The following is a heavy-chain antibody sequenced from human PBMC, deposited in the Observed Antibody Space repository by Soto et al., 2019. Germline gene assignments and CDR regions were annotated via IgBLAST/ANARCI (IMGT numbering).Heavy chain of an antibody. Sequence: SETLSLTCTVSGGSISSYYWSWIRQPPGKGLEWIGYIYYSGSTNYNPSLKRRVTISVDTSKNQFSLKLSSVTAADTAVYYCASERSYSSSWLYYYYGMDVWGQGTTVTVSS. D-gene: IGHD6-13*01. CDR3: ASERSYSSSWLYYYYGMDV. J-gene: IGHJ6*02. CDR1: GGSISSYY. V-gene: IGHV4-59*01. CDR2: IYYSGST.